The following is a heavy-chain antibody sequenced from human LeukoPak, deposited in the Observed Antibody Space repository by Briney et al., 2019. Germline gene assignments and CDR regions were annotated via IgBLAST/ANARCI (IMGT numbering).Heavy chain of an antibody. CDR2: ISSTTTTI. J-gene: IGHJ4*02. CDR3: ARYLRSGWSYFDH. D-gene: IGHD6-19*01. V-gene: IGHV3-48*04. Sequence: PGGSLXLSCAASGFTFSSYAMNWVRQAPGKGLEWISYISSTTTTIHYADSVKGRFTISRDNVKNSLYLQMNSLRAEDTAVYYCARYLRSGWSYFDHWGQGTLVTVSS. CDR1: GFTFSSYA.